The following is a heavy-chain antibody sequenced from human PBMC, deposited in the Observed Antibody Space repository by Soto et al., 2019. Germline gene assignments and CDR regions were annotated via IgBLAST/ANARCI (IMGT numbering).Heavy chain of an antibody. CDR2: IHAGNGDT. D-gene: IGHD2-15*01. V-gene: IGHV1-3*01. J-gene: IGHJ4*02. CDR3: ARGVAFLDY. CDR1: GYTFSSYA. Sequence: ASVKVSCKASGYTFSSYAIHWVRQAPGQGLEWMGWIHAGNGDTKYSQSFQGRVTISRDTSATTAYMELNSLRSEDTAVYYCARGVAFLDYWGQGTLVTVSS.